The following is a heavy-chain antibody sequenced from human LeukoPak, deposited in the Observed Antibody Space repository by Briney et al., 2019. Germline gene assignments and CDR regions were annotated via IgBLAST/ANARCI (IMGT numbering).Heavy chain of an antibody. CDR1: EFTFSTYA. J-gene: IGHJ4*02. CDR3: ARDHYSSSSFDY. D-gene: IGHD6-6*01. V-gene: IGHV3-23*01. CDR2: ISGSGGST. Sequence: GGSLRLSCAASEFTFSTYAMSWVRQAPGKGLEWVSAISGSGGSTFYADSVKGRFTISRDNSKNTLYLQMNSLRDEDTAVYYCARDHYSSSSFDYWGQGTLVTGSS.